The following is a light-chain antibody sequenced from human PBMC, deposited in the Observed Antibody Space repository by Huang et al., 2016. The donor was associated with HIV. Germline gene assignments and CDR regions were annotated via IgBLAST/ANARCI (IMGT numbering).Light chain of an antibody. CDR2: DAS. Sequence: DIQMTQSPSTLFASVGDRVTITCRASQRISSWLAWYQQKPGKVPTLLIYDASSLESGGPSRFSGSGSGTEFTLTISSLQPDNFATYYCQQYNSYPYTFGQGTKLEIK. CDR1: QRISSW. V-gene: IGKV1-5*01. CDR3: QQYNSYPYT. J-gene: IGKJ2*01.